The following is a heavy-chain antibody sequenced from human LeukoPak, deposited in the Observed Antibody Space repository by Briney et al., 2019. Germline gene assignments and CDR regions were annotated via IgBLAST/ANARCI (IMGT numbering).Heavy chain of an antibody. D-gene: IGHD3-9*01. CDR1: GFTFSSYS. J-gene: IGHJ4*02. Sequence: GGSLRLSCAASGFTFSSYSMNWVRQAPGKGLEWVSSISSSSSYIYYADSVKGRFTISRDNSKNTLYLQMNSLRAEDTAVYYCARVRPTSYYDILTGSGKYFDYWGQGTLVTVSS. CDR3: ARVRPTSYYDILTGSGKYFDY. CDR2: ISSSSSYI. V-gene: IGHV3-21*04.